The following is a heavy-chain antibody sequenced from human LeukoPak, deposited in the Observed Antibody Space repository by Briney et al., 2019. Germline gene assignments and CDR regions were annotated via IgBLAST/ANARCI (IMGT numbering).Heavy chain of an antibody. CDR2: ISGSGGST. V-gene: IGHV3-23*01. CDR3: AKDRSCTNDICHGEFDY. Sequence: GGSLRLSCSASGFTFSSYAVSWVRQAPGQGLEWVSSISGSGGSTYSADSVKGRFTISRDNYKNTLYLQMNSLRAEDTALYYCAKDRSCTNDICHGEFDYWGQGTLVTVSS. D-gene: IGHD2-8*01. J-gene: IGHJ4*02. CDR1: GFTFSSYA.